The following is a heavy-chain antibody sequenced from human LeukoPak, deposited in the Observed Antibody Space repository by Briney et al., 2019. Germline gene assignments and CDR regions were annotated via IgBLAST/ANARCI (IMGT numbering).Heavy chain of an antibody. CDR1: GFTVSSNE. CDR3: ARVRSSRSIAAAPFDY. V-gene: IGHV3-48*03. CDR2: ISSSGSTI. J-gene: IGHJ4*02. Sequence: QPGGSLRLSCAASGFTVSSNEMSWVRQAPGKGLEWVSYISSSGSTIYYADSVKGRFTISRDNAKNSLYLQMNSLRAEDTAVYYCARVRSSRSIAAAPFDYWGQGTLVTVSS. D-gene: IGHD6-13*01.